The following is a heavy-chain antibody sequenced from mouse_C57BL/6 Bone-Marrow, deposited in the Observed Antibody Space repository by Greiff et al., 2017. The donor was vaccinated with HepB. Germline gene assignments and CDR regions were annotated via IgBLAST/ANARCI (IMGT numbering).Heavy chain of an antibody. CDR1: GYTFTSYW. CDR3: ARRWFDAMDY. CDR2: IDPSDSYT. V-gene: IGHV1-69*01. J-gene: IGHJ4*01. Sequence: VQLQQPGAELVMPGASVKLSCKASGYTFTSYWMHWVKQRPGQGLEWIGEIDPSDSYTNYNQKFKGKSTLTVDKSSSTAYMQLSSLTSEDSAVYYCARRWFDAMDYWGQGTSVTVSS. D-gene: IGHD2-3*01.